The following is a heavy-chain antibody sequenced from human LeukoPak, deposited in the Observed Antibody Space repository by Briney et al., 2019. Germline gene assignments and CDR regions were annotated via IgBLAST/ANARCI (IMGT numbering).Heavy chain of an antibody. CDR3: ARHDSSGYYDAFDI. CDR1: GFTFSSYA. D-gene: IGHD3-22*01. Sequence: GGSLRLPCAASGFTFSSYAMHWVRQAPGKGLEWVAVISYDGSNKYYADSVKGRFTISRDNSKNTLYLQMNSLRAEDTAVYYCARHDSSGYYDAFDIWGQGTMVTVSS. V-gene: IGHV3-30-3*01. J-gene: IGHJ3*02. CDR2: ISYDGSNK.